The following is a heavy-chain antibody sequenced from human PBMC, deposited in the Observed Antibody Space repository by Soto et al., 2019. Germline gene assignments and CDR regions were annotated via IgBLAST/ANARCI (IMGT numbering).Heavy chain of an antibody. CDR1: GGTFSNYE. D-gene: IGHD2-21*02. CDR2: INPIFATP. J-gene: IGHJ6*02. CDR3: ARIAPMTSGRGAYYYGMDV. Sequence: QVQLVQSGAEVKKPGSSVKVSCKASGGTFSNYEISWVRQAPGQGLEWMGGINPIFATPNYAQKFQGRVTITADESTSTAYMELSSLRSEDTAVYYCARIAPMTSGRGAYYYGMDVWGQGTTVSVSS. V-gene: IGHV1-69*01.